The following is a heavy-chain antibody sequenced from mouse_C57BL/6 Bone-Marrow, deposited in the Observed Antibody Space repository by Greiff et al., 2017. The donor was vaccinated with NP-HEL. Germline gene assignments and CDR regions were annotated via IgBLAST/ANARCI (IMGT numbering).Heavy chain of an antibody. J-gene: IGHJ1*03. CDR2: IDPSDSYT. CDR1: GYTFTSYW. Sequence: VQLKQSGAELVRPGTSVKLSCKASGYTFTSYWMHWVKQRPGQGLEWIGVIDPSDSYTNYNQKFKGKATLTVDTSSSTAYMQLSSLTSEDSAVYYCARPFITTVVGRYFDVWGTGTTVTVSS. CDR3: ARPFITTVVGRYFDV. D-gene: IGHD1-1*01. V-gene: IGHV1-59*01.